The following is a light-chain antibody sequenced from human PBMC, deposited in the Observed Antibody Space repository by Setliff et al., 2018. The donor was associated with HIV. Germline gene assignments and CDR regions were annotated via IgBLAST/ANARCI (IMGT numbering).Light chain of an antibody. CDR3: SSYTSTYTLYV. J-gene: IGLJ1*01. Sequence: QSALTQPASVSGSPGQSMTISCTGTNSDIGTYNYVSWYQQHPGKAPKLMIYDVSNRPSGISNRFSGSKSGNTASLTISGLQAEDDANYYCSSYTSTYTLYVFGTGTKVTVL. CDR1: NSDIGTYNY. CDR2: DVS. V-gene: IGLV2-14*03.